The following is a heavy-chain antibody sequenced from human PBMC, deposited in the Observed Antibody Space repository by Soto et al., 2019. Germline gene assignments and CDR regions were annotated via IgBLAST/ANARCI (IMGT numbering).Heavy chain of an antibody. Sequence: QEQLVQSGAEVKKPGSSVKVSCKVSGGTFSTYAISWVRQAPGQGLEWMGGIIPIFNAAKYAQKFQGRVTITADKSTSTAHMELSSLRSEDTAVYYCASHDPGARFDPWGQGTLVIVSS. CDR2: IIPIFNAA. J-gene: IGHJ5*02. V-gene: IGHV1-69*06. CDR3: ASHDPGARFDP. CDR1: GGTFSTYA. D-gene: IGHD1-1*01.